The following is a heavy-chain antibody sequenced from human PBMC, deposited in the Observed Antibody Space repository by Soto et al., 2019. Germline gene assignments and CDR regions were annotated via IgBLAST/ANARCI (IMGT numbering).Heavy chain of an antibody. CDR2: IGSNGRST. CDR3: ARDVSNSVDY. CDR1: GFTFSSYW. D-gene: IGHD4-4*01. Sequence: EVQLVESGGGLVQPGGSLRLSCAASGFTFSSYWMHWVRQVPGKGLVWVSRIGSNGRSTNYADSVKGRFTISRDNAKNTLFLQMNSLRAEVTAVYYCARDVSNSVDYWGQGTLVTVSS. J-gene: IGHJ4*02. V-gene: IGHV3-74*01.